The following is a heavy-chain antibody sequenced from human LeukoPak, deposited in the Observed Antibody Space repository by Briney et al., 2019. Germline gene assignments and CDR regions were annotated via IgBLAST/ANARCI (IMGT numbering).Heavy chain of an antibody. D-gene: IGHD3-10*01. CDR3: SRFSFGRNWFDP. CDR2: INYSGTT. Sequence: SETLSLTCTVSGDSISSEYWTWIRQPPGQGLEWIAYINYSGTTNYNPSLKSRVTISTDTPKNQFSLNLSSVTAADTAVYYCSRFSFGRNWFDPWGQGTLVTVSS. CDR1: GDSISSEY. V-gene: IGHV4-59*01. J-gene: IGHJ5*02.